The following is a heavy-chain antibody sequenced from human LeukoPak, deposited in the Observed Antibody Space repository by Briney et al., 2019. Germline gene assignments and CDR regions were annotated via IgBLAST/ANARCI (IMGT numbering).Heavy chain of an antibody. CDR1: DGSLSGYW. Sequence: PSETLSLTCAVYDGSLSGYWWSWIRQSPGKGLEWIGEISHSGSTNYNPSFKSRVTLSGDTSNKQVSLKMTSVTAADTAVYFCARGRDYIWGMSGYWGQGTQVIVSS. D-gene: IGHD3-16*01. V-gene: IGHV4-34*01. CDR3: ARGRDYIWGMSGY. J-gene: IGHJ4*02. CDR2: ISHSGST.